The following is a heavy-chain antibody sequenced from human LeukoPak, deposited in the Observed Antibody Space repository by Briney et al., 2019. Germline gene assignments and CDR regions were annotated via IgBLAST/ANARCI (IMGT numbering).Heavy chain of an antibody. CDR3: ARLFASGGYYYLDY. Sequence: SETLSLTCTVSGGSINTGGNYWSWIRQHPGKGLEWIGDVYYYRGSTHYTPSLKSRVTISIDTSKNQFSLRLSSATAADTAVYYCARLFASGGYYYLDYWGQGTLVTVSS. J-gene: IGHJ4*02. D-gene: IGHD3-22*01. CDR2: VYYYRGST. V-gene: IGHV4-31*03. CDR1: GGSINTGGNY.